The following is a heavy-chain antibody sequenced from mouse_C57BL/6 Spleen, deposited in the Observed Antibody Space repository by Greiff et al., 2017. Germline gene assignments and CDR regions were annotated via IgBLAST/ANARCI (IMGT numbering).Heavy chain of an antibody. CDR1: GYAFSSYW. D-gene: IGHD2-3*01. CDR2: IYPGDGDT. Sequence: VQLQESGAELVKPGASVKISCKASGYAFSSYWMNWVKQRPGKGLEWIGQIYPGDGDTNYNGKFKGKATLTADQSSSTAYMQLSSLTSEDSAVYFCARGDDGYYWFAYWGQGTLVTVSA. J-gene: IGHJ3*01. CDR3: ARGDDGYYWFAY. V-gene: IGHV1-80*01.